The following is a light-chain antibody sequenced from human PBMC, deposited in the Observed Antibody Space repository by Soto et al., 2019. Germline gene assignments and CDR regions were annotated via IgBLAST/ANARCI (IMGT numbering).Light chain of an antibody. CDR2: EVT. CDR3: SSFASISTGV. J-gene: IGLJ3*02. CDR1: SSDVGAYNY. V-gene: IGLV2-8*01. Sequence: QSALTQPPSASGSPGQSVTISCTGTSSDVGAYNYVSWYQHHAGKPPKLVIYEVTKRPSGVPDRFSGSKSANTSSLTVSGRQAEEEADYYGSSFASISTGVFGGGTKLTVL.